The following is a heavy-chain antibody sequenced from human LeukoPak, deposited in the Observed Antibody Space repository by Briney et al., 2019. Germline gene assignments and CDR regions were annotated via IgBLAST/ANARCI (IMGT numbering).Heavy chain of an antibody. CDR3: AKALTTRDGYNYYLFDY. D-gene: IGHD5-24*01. CDR2: ISGSGGST. V-gene: IGHV3-23*01. CDR1: GFTFSSYA. J-gene: IGHJ4*02. Sequence: PGGSLRLSCAASGFTFSSYAMSWVRQAPGKGLEWVSAISGSGGSTFYADSVKGRFTISRDNSKNTLYLQMNSLRAEDTAVYFCAKALTTRDGYNYYLFDYWGQGTLVTVSS.